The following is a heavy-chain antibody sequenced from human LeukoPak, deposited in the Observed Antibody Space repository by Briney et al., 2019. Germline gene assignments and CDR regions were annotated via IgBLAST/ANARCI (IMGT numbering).Heavy chain of an antibody. D-gene: IGHD6-13*01. CDR3: ARGYLGVAAAPDFDY. Sequence: ASVKVSCKASGYTFTSYYMHWVRQAPGQGLEWMGIINPSGGSTSYAQKFQGRVTMTRDTSTSTVYMELSSLRSEDTAVYYCARGYLGVAAAPDFDYWGQGTLVTVSS. CDR2: INPSGGST. J-gene: IGHJ4*02. CDR1: GYTFTSYY. V-gene: IGHV1-46*01.